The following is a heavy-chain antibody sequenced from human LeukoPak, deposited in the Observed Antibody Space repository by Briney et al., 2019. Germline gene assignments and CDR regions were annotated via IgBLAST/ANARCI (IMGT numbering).Heavy chain of an antibody. J-gene: IGHJ4*02. D-gene: IGHD3-10*01. CDR2: IYPDDSDI. Sequence: GESLKISCEGSGYSVDTHWIGWVRQMTGKGLEWMGIIYPDDSDIRYSPSFQGQVTMAADKSLRTACLHCTGLKASDTAMYYCARGKREFPGSGSYSTHFEYWGQGTLVTVSS. V-gene: IGHV5-51*01. CDR1: GYSVDTHW. CDR3: ARGKREFPGSGSYSTHFEY.